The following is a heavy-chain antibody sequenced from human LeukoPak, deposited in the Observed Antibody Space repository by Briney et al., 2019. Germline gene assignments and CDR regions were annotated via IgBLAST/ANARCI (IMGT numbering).Heavy chain of an antibody. CDR3: ARAGYCSSTSCYFDY. J-gene: IGHJ4*02. CDR2: IYYSGST. D-gene: IGHD2-2*01. V-gene: IGHV4-59*01. CDR1: GGSISSYY. Sequence: TSETLSLTCTVSGGSISSYYWSWIRQPPGKGLEWIGCIYYSGSTNYNPSLKSRVTISVDTSKNQFSLKLSSVTAADTAVYYCARAGYCSSTSCYFDYWGQGTLVTVSS.